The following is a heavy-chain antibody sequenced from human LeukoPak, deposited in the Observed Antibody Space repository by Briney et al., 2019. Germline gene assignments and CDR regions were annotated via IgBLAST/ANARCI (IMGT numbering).Heavy chain of an antibody. V-gene: IGHV1-18*01. Sequence: GASVKVSCKASGYTFTSYGISWVRQAPGQGLEWMGWISAYNGNTNYAQKLQGRVTTTTDTSTSTAYMELRSLRSDDTAVYYCARVFMYSSGQHPEEDWGQGTLVTVSS. CDR3: ARVFMYSSGQHPEED. D-gene: IGHD6-19*01. J-gene: IGHJ4*02. CDR2: ISAYNGNT. CDR1: GYTFTSYG.